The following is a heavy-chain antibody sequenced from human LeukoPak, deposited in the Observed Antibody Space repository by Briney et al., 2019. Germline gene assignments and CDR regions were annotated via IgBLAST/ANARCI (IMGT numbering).Heavy chain of an antibody. CDR1: GYTFTSYD. V-gene: IGHV1-8*01. CDR2: MNPNSGNT. D-gene: IGHD2-15*01. Sequence: ASVKVSCTASGYTFTSYDINWVRQATGQGLEWMGWMNPNSGNTGYAQKFQGRVTMTRNTSISTAYMELSSLRSEDTAVYYCARGGPLYCSGGSCYFFGYWGQGTLVTVSS. CDR3: ARGGPLYCSGGSCYFFGY. J-gene: IGHJ4*02.